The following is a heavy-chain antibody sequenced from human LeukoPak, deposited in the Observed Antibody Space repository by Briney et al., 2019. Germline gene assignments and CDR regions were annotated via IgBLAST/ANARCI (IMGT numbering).Heavy chain of an antibody. Sequence: PSETLSCNSTVYAGSISRFYWIRLRQPAGMGRLDPGRIHASGNTYYTPSLNSRDAISIDTSKNQFSLKVSSVAAADTAVYYCARDLGYGYYFYCYLDVWGKGTPVTVSS. CDR1: AGSISRFY. J-gene: IGHJ6*03. CDR3: ARDLGYGYYFYCYLDV. D-gene: IGHD5-18*01. CDR2: IHASGNT. V-gene: IGHV4-4*07.